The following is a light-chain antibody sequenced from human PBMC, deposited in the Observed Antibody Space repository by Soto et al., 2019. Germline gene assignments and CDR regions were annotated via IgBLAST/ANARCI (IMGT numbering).Light chain of an antibody. Sequence: VVTQSPATLSLSPGERATLSCRASQSVTSYLAWYQQKPGQAPRLLIYAASNRATGIPARFSGSGSGTDFTLTISSLEPEDFAVYYCQQRSNWPPVYTFGQGTK. V-gene: IGKV3-11*01. CDR1: QSVTSY. J-gene: IGKJ2*01. CDR3: QQRSNWPPVYT. CDR2: AAS.